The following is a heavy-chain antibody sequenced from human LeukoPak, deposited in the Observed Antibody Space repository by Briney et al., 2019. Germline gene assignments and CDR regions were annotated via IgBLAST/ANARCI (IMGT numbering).Heavy chain of an antibody. CDR1: GGSISSYY. D-gene: IGHD6-13*01. CDR3: ARHFGYSSSWYAVRGVDY. CDR2: IYYSGST. Sequence: SETLSLTCTVSGGSISSYYWSWIRQPPGKGLEWIGYIYYSGSTNYNPSLKSRVTISVDTSKNQFSLKLSSVTAADTAVYYCARHFGYSSSWYAVRGVDYWGQGTLVTVSS. V-gene: IGHV4-59*08. J-gene: IGHJ4*02.